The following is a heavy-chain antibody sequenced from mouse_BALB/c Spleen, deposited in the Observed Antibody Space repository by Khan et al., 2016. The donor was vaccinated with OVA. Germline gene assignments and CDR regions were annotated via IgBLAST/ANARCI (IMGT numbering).Heavy chain of an antibody. V-gene: IGHV14-1*02. CDR3: ARDGYSPWFAY. CDR2: IDPENGNT. D-gene: IGHD2-3*01. CDR1: GFNIKDYY. J-gene: IGHJ3*01. Sequence: EVQLQESGAELVRPGALVKLSCKASGFNIKDYYMHWVKQRPEQGLVWIGRIDPENGNTIYNPKFQGKARITSDTSSNTAYLQLSSLTSEDTTVYYCARDGYSPWFAYWGQGTLVTVSA.